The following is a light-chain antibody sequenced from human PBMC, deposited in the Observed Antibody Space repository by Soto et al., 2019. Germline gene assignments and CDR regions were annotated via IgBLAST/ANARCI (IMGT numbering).Light chain of an antibody. V-gene: IGKV3-20*01. CDR3: QQYGSSGT. CDR1: QGLGTN. J-gene: IGKJ1*01. Sequence: ELMTTQSPATLSVSPGERATLSCRASQGLGTNLAWYQQKPGQAPSLLIYAASTRATGVPDRFSGSGSGTDFTLTISRLEPEDFAVYYCQQYGSSGTFGQGTKVHI. CDR2: AAS.